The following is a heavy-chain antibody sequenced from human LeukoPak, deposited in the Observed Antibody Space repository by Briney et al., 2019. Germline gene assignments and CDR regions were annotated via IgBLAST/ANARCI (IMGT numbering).Heavy chain of an antibody. Sequence: SETLSLTCAVSGGSISSGGYSWSWIRQPPGKGLEWIGYIYHSGSTYYNPSLKSRVTISVDRSKNQFSLKLSSVTAADTAVYYCARGGYYDSSGHDAFDIWGQGTMVTVSS. V-gene: IGHV4-30-2*01. D-gene: IGHD3-22*01. CDR3: ARGGYYDSSGHDAFDI. CDR1: GGSISSGGYS. CDR2: IYHSGST. J-gene: IGHJ3*02.